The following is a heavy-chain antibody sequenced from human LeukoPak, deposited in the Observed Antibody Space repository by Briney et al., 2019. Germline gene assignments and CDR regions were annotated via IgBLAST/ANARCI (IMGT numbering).Heavy chain of an antibody. Sequence: ASVKVSCKASGYIFTSYGINWVRQAPGQGLEWMGWISAYNGNTNYAQKLQGRVTMTTDTSTSTAYMELRSLKSDDTAVYYCARVCSGGSCYSSADYWGHGTLVTVSS. J-gene: IGHJ4*01. CDR1: GYIFTSYG. CDR2: ISAYNGNT. V-gene: IGHV1-18*01. D-gene: IGHD2-15*01. CDR3: ARVCSGGSCYSSADY.